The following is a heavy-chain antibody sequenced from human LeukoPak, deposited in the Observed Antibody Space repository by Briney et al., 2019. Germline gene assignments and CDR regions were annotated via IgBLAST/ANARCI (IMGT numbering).Heavy chain of an antibody. CDR3: ARDRGTWNDDGFDY. CDR1: GGSISSKSYY. Sequence: PSQTLSLTCTVSGGSISSKSYYWSWIRQPAGKGLEWIGRIYASGSTDYNPPLKSRVTMSVDTSKNQFSLKLSSVTAADTAVYYCARDRGTWNDDGFDYWGQGTLVTVSS. V-gene: IGHV4-61*02. CDR2: IYASGST. D-gene: IGHD1-1*01. J-gene: IGHJ4*02.